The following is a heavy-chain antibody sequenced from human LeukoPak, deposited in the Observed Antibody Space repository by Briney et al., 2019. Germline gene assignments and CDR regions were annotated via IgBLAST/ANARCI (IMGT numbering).Heavy chain of an antibody. CDR2: ISYDGSNK. J-gene: IGHJ3*02. Sequence: GGSLRLSCAASGFTFSSYAMHWVRQAPGKGLEWVAVISYDGSNKYYADSVKGRFTISRGNSKNTLYLQMNSLRAEDTAVYYCARVLAAAGPFADDAFDIWGQGTMVTVSS. V-gene: IGHV3-30*04. CDR3: ARVLAAAGPFADDAFDI. CDR1: GFTFSSYA. D-gene: IGHD6-13*01.